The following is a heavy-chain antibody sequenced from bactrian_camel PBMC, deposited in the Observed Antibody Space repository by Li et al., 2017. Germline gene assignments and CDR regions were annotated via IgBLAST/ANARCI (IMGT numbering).Heavy chain of an antibody. J-gene: IGHJ4*01. CDR2: RHIGGSRI. D-gene: IGHD4*01. Sequence: VQLVESGGGSVQAGGSLRLSCGTSGYTTSRLLMAWFRQAPGKEREGVAARHIGGSRIFYADSVKGRFTISRDNAKNTLYLQMNSLKLEDTAMYYCAAVRIGDYSDVVPNNYKYGGQGTQVTVS. CDR3: AAVRIGDYSDVVPNNYKY. CDR1: GYTTSRLL. V-gene: IGHV3S31*01.